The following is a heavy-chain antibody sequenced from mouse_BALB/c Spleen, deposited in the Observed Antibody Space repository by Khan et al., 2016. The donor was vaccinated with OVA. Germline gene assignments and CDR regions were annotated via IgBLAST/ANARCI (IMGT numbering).Heavy chain of an antibody. CDR3: AGRRHWYFDV. J-gene: IGHJ1*01. CDR2: INTETGEP. V-gene: IGHV9-2-1*01. Sequence: QIQLVQSGPELKKPGETVKISCKASGYTFTDYSMNWVKQAPGKGLKWMGWINTETGEPTYADDFKGRFAFFLETSASTAFLQINKLKNEDAATYVCAGRRHWYFDVWGAGTTVTVSS. CDR1: GYTFTDYS.